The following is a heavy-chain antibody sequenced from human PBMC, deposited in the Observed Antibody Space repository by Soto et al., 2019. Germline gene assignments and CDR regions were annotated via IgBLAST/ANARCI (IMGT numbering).Heavy chain of an antibody. J-gene: IGHJ3*01. CDR2: IKRDGTVK. CDR3: AKALLSQCDFVCDAFDV. D-gene: IGHD3-10*01. CDR1: GFTFSAFW. V-gene: IGHV3-7*05. Sequence: EVQLVESGGGLVQPGESLRLSCAASGFTFSAFWMTWLRQAPGKGLEWVANIKRDGTVKHKADSVEGRCTLSSDNAQNSLFLHPNSMRPLETAMYYCAKALLSQCDFVCDAFDVWGQGTFVTVSS.